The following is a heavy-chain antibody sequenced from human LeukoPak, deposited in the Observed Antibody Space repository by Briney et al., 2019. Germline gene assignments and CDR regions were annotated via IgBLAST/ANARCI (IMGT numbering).Heavy chain of an antibody. CDR3: ARAHVIAAREDY. CDR2: ISSSSSYI. J-gene: IGHJ4*02. CDR1: GFTFSSYS. D-gene: IGHD6-6*01. V-gene: IGHV3-21*01. Sequence: SGGSLRLSCAASGFTFSSYSMNWVRQAPGKGLEWVSSISSSSSYIYYADSVKGRFTISRDNAKNSLYLQMNSLRAEDTAVYYCARAHVIAAREDYWGQGTLVTVSS.